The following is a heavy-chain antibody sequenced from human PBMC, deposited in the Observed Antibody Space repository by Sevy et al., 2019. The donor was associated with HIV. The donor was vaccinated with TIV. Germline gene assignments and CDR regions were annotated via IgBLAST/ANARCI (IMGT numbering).Heavy chain of an antibody. CDR3: AKEWTLLSDWYGEFDY. D-gene: IGHD6-19*01. Sequence: GGSLRLSCAASGFTFTNYGMHWVRQAPGKGLEWVSGISNSGANTYYADSVRGRFTVSRDNSKNTVYLQLNSLRAEDTAIYYCAKEWTLLSDWYGEFDYWGQGTLVTVST. CDR1: GFTFTNYG. CDR2: ISNSGANT. J-gene: IGHJ4*02. V-gene: IGHV3-23*01.